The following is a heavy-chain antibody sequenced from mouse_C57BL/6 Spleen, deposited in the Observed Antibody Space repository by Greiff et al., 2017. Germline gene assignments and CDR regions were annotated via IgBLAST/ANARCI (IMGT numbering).Heavy chain of an antibody. D-gene: IGHD2-5*01. CDR2: IYPGDGDT. J-gene: IGHJ4*01. Sequence: LVESGPELVKPGASVKISCKASGYAFSSSWMNWVKQRPGKGLEWIGRIYPGDGDTNYNGKFKGKATLTADKSSSTAYMQLSSLTSEDSAVYFCARSRAYYSNYDYAMDYWGQGTSVTVSS. CDR3: ARSRAYYSNYDYAMDY. CDR1: GYAFSSSW. V-gene: IGHV1-82*01.